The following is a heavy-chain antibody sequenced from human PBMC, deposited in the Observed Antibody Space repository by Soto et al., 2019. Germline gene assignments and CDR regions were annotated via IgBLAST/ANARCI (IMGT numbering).Heavy chain of an antibody. CDR2: ISSSSSTI. V-gene: IGHV3-48*01. D-gene: IGHD3-3*01. CDR1: GFTFSSYS. Sequence: EVQLVESGGGLVQPGGSLRLSCAASGFTFSSYSMNWVRQAPGKGLARVSYISSSSSTIYYAESVKGRFTISRDNAKNSLYLQMNSLRAEDTAVYYCARVSGYDFWSCYTAHMDVWGKGTTVTVSS. J-gene: IGHJ6*03. CDR3: ARVSGYDFWSCYTAHMDV.